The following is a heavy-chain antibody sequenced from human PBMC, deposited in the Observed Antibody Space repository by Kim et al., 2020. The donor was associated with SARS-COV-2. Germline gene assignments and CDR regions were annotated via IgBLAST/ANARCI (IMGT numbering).Heavy chain of an antibody. D-gene: IGHD5-12*01. Sequence: ASVKVSCKASGYTFTGYYMHWVRQAPGQGLEWMGWINPNSGGTNYAQKFQGWVTMTRDTSISTAYMELSRLRSDDTAVYYCARGRRSAGYSGYDSLFDYWGQGALVTVSS. CDR1: GYTFTGYY. CDR3: ARGRRSAGYSGYDSLFDY. V-gene: IGHV1-2*04. J-gene: IGHJ4*02. CDR2: INPNSGGT.